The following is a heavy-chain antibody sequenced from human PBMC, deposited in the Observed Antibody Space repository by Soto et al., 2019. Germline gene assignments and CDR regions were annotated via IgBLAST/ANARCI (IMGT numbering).Heavy chain of an antibody. CDR1: EFTFSNYA. CDR3: SLKGYIRSSRYEV. Sequence: SLILSSASCEFTFSNYAMRWIRQAPGEGLEWGSTISGSGASRYYADSVKGRFTISSDNSKNTLYLQMKSMRAEDTAVFYWSLKGYIRSSRYEVWGQGTLVTVS. D-gene: IGHD6-6*01. V-gene: IGHV3-23*01. J-gene: IGHJ4*02. CDR2: ISGSGASR.